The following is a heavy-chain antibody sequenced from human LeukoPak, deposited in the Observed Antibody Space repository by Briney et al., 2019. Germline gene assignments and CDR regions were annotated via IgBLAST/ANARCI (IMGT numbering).Heavy chain of an antibody. Sequence: ASVKVSCKASGYTFTSYYMHWVRQAPGQGLEWMGIVNPSGGSTSYAQKFQGRVTMTRDTSTSTVYMELSSLRSEDTAVYYCARGMPYSSSPRDAFDIWGQGTMVTVSS. J-gene: IGHJ3*02. CDR1: GYTFTSYY. CDR2: VNPSGGST. CDR3: ARGMPYSSSPRDAFDI. D-gene: IGHD6-13*01. V-gene: IGHV1-46*01.